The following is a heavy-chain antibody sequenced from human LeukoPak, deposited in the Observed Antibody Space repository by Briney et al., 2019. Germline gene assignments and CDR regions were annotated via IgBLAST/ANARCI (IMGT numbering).Heavy chain of an antibody. CDR3: VRLRRNNDRSGYYYYYDY. V-gene: IGHV3-21*01. CDR1: GYTFSDFS. Sequence: TGGSLTLSCAASGYTFSDFSANWVRQAPGKGLEWVSSISVRSNYRYYADSVRGRFTISRDDARDSLFLQMNSLRAEDTAVYFCVRLRRNNDRSGYYYYYDYWGQGTLVTVSS. D-gene: IGHD3-22*01. J-gene: IGHJ4*02. CDR2: ISVRSNYR.